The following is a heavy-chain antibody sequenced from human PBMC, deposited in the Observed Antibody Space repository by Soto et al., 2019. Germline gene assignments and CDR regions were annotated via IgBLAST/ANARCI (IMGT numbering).Heavy chain of an antibody. CDR2: SKNKADSYTT. J-gene: IGHJ4*02. Sequence: EVQLVESGGGLVQPGGSLRLSCAASGFTFSDHYMDWVRQAPGKVLEWVGRSKNKADSYTTEYAASVKGRFSISRDGSKNSLSLQMNSLKTEDTAVYYCTVWGSGNDFGAAWGQGILVTVSS. CDR3: TVWGSGNDFGAA. V-gene: IGHV3-72*01. CDR1: GFTFSDHY. D-gene: IGHD3-10*01.